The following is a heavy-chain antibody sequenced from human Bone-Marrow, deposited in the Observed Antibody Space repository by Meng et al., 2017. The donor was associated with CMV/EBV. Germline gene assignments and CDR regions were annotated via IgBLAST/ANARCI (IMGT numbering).Heavy chain of an antibody. J-gene: IGHJ5*02. CDR3: ARAPSGP. Sequence: SETLSLTCTVSGYSISSGYYWSWIRQPPGKGLEWIGYIYYSGSTNYNPSLKSRVTISVDTSKNQFSLKLSSVTAADTAVYYCARAPSGPWGQGTLVTVSS. V-gene: IGHV4-61*01. CDR2: IYYSGST. CDR1: GYSISSGYY.